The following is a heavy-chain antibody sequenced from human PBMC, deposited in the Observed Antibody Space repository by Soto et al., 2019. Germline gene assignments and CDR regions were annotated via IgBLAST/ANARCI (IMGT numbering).Heavy chain of an antibody. J-gene: IGHJ6*02. CDR2: IYYSGGT. D-gene: IGHD6-19*01. CDR1: GGSISSYY. Sequence: PSETLSLTCTVSGGSISSYYWSWIRQPPGKGLEWIGYIYYSGGTNYNPSLKSRVTISVDTSKNQFSLKLSSVTAADTAVYYCARLGSGWYGRDYYYGMDVWGQGTTVTVSS. V-gene: IGHV4-59*01. CDR3: ARLGSGWYGRDYYYGMDV.